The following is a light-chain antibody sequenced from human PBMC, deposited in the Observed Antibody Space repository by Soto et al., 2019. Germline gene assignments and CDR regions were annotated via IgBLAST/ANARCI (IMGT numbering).Light chain of an antibody. CDR2: DVS. J-gene: IGLJ2*01. Sequence: QSALTQPRSVSGSPGQSVTISCTGTSSDVGDYNYVSWYQHHPGKAPKLMIYDVSERPSGVPDRFSDSKSGTTASLTISGLQAEDEADYYCCSYAGSYTFVVFGGGTKLTVL. CDR3: CSYAGSYTFVV. CDR1: SSDVGDYNY. V-gene: IGLV2-11*01.